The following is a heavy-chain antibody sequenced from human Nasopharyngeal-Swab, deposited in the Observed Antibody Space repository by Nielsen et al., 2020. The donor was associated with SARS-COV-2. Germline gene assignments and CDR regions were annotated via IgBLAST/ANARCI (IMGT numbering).Heavy chain of an antibody. V-gene: IGHV3-48*03. J-gene: IGHJ6*02. CDR3: AIRGYGSGSYRLYYYYGMDV. CDR2: ISSSGSTI. D-gene: IGHD3-10*01. Sequence: GGSLRLSCAASGFTFSSYGMNWVRQAPGKGLEWVSYISSSGSTIYYADSVKGRFTISRDNAKNSLYLQMNSLRAEDTAVYYCAIRGYGSGSYRLYYYYGMDVWGQGTTVTVSS. CDR1: GFTFSSYG.